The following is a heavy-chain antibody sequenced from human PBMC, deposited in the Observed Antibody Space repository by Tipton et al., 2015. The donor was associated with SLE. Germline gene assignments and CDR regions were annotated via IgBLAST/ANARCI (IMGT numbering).Heavy chain of an antibody. CDR2: ISYDGSDK. J-gene: IGHJ3*02. D-gene: IGHD3-3*01. CDR3: ARDRDLWSGNDAFDI. CDR1: EFTFSIYA. Sequence: SLRLSCAASEFTFSIYAMHWVRQAPGKGLEWVAVISYDGSDKYYADSVKGRFTISRDNSENTLSLQMNSLRVEDTAVYYCARDRDLWSGNDAFDIWGQGTMVTVSP. V-gene: IGHV3-30*04.